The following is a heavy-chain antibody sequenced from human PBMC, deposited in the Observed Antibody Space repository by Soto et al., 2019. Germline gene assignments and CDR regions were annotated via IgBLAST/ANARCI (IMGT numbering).Heavy chain of an antibody. V-gene: IGHV1-18*01. CDR1: GYTFTSYG. J-gene: IGHJ6*02. CDR2: ISAYNGNT. CDR3: ARRLPSQYYYGMDV. Sequence: ASVKVSCKASGYTFTSYGISWVRQAPGQGLEWMGWISAYNGNTNYAQKLQGRVTMTTDTSTSTAYMELRSLRSDDTAVYYCARRLPSQYYYGMDVWGQGTTVTVSS. D-gene: IGHD2-2*01.